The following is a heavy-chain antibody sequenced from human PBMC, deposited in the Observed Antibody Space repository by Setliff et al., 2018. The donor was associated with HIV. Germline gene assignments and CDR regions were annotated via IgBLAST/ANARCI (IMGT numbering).Heavy chain of an antibody. CDR3: ARAVLLWFGEYKTYYFDY. J-gene: IGHJ4*02. CDR1: GYTFTSYD. Sequence: ASVKVSCKASGYTFTSYDISWVRQAPGQGLEWVGWISAYNGNTNYAQKLQGRVTMTTDTSTRTAYMELRSLRSEDTAVYYCARAVLLWFGEYKTYYFDYWGQGTLVTVSS. CDR2: ISAYNGNT. V-gene: IGHV1-18*01. D-gene: IGHD3-10*01.